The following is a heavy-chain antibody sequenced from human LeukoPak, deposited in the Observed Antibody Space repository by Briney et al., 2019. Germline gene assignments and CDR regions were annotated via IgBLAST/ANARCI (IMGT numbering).Heavy chain of an antibody. CDR1: GFSFTNYW. D-gene: IGHD5-12*01. V-gene: IGHV3-74*01. Sequence: GGSLRLSCAASGFSFTNYWMHWVRQAPGKGLVWVSHINSDGSATRYADSVKGRFTISRDNAMNTLYLQMNSLRGEDTAVYYCARGYGLGYFDYWGQGTLVTVSS. J-gene: IGHJ4*02. CDR3: ARGYGLGYFDY. CDR2: INSDGSAT.